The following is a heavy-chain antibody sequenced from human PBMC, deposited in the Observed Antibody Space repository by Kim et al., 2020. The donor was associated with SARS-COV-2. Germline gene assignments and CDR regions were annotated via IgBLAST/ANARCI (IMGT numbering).Heavy chain of an antibody. Sequence: SETLSLTCTVSGGSISSSSYYWGWIRQPPGKGLEWIGSIYYSGSTYYNPSLKSRVTISVDTFKNQFSLKLSSVTAADTAVYYCASPRETSPEFYFPIVGATSNDAFEIWGQGTMVTVSS. CDR2: IYYSGST. CDR1: GGSISSSSYY. J-gene: IGHJ3*02. CDR3: ASPRETSPEFYFPIVGATSNDAFEI. V-gene: IGHV4-39*01. D-gene: IGHD1-26*01.